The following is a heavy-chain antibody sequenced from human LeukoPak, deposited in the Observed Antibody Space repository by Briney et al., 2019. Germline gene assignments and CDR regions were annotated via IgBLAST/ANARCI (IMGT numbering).Heavy chain of an antibody. CDR1: GFTFSSYA. CDR3: TTYLLDYYDSSGYYGLGGYFDY. J-gene: IGHJ4*02. Sequence: AGGSLRLSCAASGFTFSSYAMSWVRQAPGKGLEWVSAISGSGGSTYYADSVKGRFTISRDNSKNTLYLQMNSLRAEDTAVYYCTTYLLDYYDSSGYYGLGGYFDYWGQGTLVTVSS. V-gene: IGHV3-23*01. D-gene: IGHD3-22*01. CDR2: ISGSGGST.